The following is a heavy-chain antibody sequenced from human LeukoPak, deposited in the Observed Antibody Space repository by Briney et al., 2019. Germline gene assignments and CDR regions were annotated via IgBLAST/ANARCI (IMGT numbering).Heavy chain of an antibody. J-gene: IGHJ6*03. Sequence: RGALRLACAVYGFTFSSYAMTWVPQAPGKGLEWVSTISVTGDTPNNANCLKGRLTISRTNSTITLYLKMNSLRAEDTAVYYCAECIVATNYYYYYMAVWGKGTTVTVSS. V-gene: IGHV3-23*01. CDR2: ISVTGDTP. D-gene: IGHD5-12*01. CDR1: GFTFSSYA. CDR3: AECIVATNYYYYYMAV.